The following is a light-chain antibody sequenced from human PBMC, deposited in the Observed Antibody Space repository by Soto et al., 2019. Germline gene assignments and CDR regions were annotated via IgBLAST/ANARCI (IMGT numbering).Light chain of an antibody. Sequence: EFVLTQSPDTLSLPPGERATLSCRASQSISSYLAWYQHKPGQAPRLLIYDASSRATGIPARFSGSGSGTDFTLTISSLEPEDFAVYYCQQRSNWPPITFGQGTRLEIK. CDR1: QSISSY. V-gene: IGKV3-11*01. CDR3: QQRSNWPPIT. CDR2: DAS. J-gene: IGKJ5*01.